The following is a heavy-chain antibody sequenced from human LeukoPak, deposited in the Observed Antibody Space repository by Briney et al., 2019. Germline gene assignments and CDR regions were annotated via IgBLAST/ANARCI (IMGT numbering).Heavy chain of an antibody. J-gene: IGHJ5*02. D-gene: IGHD2-2*02. Sequence: ASVKVSCKASGYTFTSYDINWVRQAPGQGLEWMGWISGYNGNTNYAQNLQGRVTMTTDTSTSTAYMELRSLRSDDTAVYYCARGGGYCSSTSCYTGIIRGWFDPWGQGTLVTVSS. CDR2: ISGYNGNT. V-gene: IGHV1-18*01. CDR3: ARGGGYCSSTSCYTGIIRGWFDP. CDR1: GYTFTSYD.